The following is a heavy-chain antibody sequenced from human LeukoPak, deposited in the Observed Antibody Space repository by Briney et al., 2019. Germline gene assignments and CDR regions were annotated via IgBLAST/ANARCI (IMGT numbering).Heavy chain of an antibody. J-gene: IGHJ4*02. CDR3: ARDRGYSSSSGYFDY. Sequence: ASVRVSSKASGGTFSIYAISWGRQAPGQGGEWMGRIIPMLGIANYTQTFQGRVTITADKSTSTAYMDLSSLRSEDTAVYYCARDRGYSSSSGYFDYWGQGTLVTVSS. D-gene: IGHD6-6*01. V-gene: IGHV1-69*04. CDR2: IIPMLGIA. CDR1: GGTFSIYA.